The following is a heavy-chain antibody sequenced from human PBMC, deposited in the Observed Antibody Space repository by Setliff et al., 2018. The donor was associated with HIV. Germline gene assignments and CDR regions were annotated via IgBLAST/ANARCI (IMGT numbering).Heavy chain of an antibody. CDR1: GFTFSGFE. CDR3: ARDSGYTYGPRYFDL. D-gene: IGHD5-18*01. CDR2: IGSSGSAI. Sequence: GGSLRLSCAASGFTFSGFEMNWVRQAPGKGLEWVSYIGSSGSAIYYADSVKGRFTISRGNAKNSLYLQMNSLRAEDTAVYYCARDSGYTYGPRYFDLWGRGTLVTVSS. J-gene: IGHJ2*01. V-gene: IGHV3-48*03.